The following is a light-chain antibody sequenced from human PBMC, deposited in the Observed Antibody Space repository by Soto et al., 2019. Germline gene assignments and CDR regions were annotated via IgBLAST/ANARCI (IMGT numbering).Light chain of an antibody. CDR2: GAS. CDR1: QSVSSSY. V-gene: IGKV3-20*01. CDR3: QQYGSSPGT. J-gene: IGKJ1*01. Sequence: EIVLTQSPGTLSLSPGERATLSCRASQSVSSSYLAWYQQKPGQAPRLLIYGASSSATGIPDRFSGSGSGTDFTLTISRLEPEDFAVYYCQQYGSSPGTFGQVTKVEIK.